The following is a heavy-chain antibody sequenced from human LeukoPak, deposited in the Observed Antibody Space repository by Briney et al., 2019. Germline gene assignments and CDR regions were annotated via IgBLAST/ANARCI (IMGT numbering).Heavy chain of an antibody. Sequence: SVKVSCKASGGTFSSYTISWVRQAPGQGLEWMGRIIPILGIANYAQKFQGRVTITADKSTSTAYMELSSLRSEDTAVYYCARDWGSSWPGGDYWGQGTLVTVSS. J-gene: IGHJ4*02. CDR1: GGTFSSYT. V-gene: IGHV1-69*04. CDR2: IIPILGIA. CDR3: ARDWGSSWPGGDY. D-gene: IGHD6-13*01.